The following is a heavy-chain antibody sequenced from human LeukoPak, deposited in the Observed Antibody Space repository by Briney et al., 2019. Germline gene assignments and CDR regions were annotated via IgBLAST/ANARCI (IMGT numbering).Heavy chain of an antibody. CDR3: ARNWIAAAGIGNWFDP. D-gene: IGHD6-13*01. Sequence: ASVKVSCKASGYTFTSYGISWVRQAPGQGLEWMGWISAYNGNTNYAQKLQGRVTMTTDTSTSTAYMELRSLRSDGTAVYYCARNWIAAAGIGNWFDPWGQGTLVTVSS. V-gene: IGHV1-18*01. CDR2: ISAYNGNT. J-gene: IGHJ5*02. CDR1: GYTFTSYG.